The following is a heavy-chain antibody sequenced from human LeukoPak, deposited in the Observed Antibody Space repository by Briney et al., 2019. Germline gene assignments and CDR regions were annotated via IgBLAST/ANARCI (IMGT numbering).Heavy chain of an antibody. Sequence: GGSLRLSCAASGFTVSSNFLSWVRQAPGKGLEWVSLIYSGGSTDYTDSVKGRFTISRGNSKNTPYLQMNSLRAEDTAVYYCARVRSYYYDSSGYIDYWGQGTLVTVSS. CDR3: ARVRSYYYDSSGYIDY. J-gene: IGHJ4*02. CDR2: IYSGGST. D-gene: IGHD3-22*01. CDR1: GFTVSSNF. V-gene: IGHV3-53*01.